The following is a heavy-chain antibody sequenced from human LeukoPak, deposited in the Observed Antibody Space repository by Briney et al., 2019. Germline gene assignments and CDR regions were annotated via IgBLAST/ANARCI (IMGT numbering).Heavy chain of an antibody. CDR3: ARDSGGVGATNAFDI. CDR1: GFTFSSYS. V-gene: IGHV3-21*01. D-gene: IGHD1-26*01. J-gene: IGHJ3*02. CDR2: IGSSGTST. Sequence: GGSLRLSCAASGFTFSSYSMNWVRQAPGKGLEWVSSIGSSGTSTYYADSVKGRFAVSRDNAKNSLYLQMNSLRAEDTAVYYCARDSGGVGATNAFDILGQGTMVTVSS.